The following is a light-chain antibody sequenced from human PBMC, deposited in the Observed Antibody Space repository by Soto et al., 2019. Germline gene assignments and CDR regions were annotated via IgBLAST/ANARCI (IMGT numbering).Light chain of an antibody. J-gene: IGLJ1*01. CDR1: DSNIGSNS. CDR2: YNN. V-gene: IGLV1-47*02. CDR3: AAWDDSLRACV. Sequence: QSALTQEPSASGTAGQGVTISCSGSDSNIGSNSVYWYQHLPKTAPKLLIYYNNQRPSGVPDRFSGSRSGTSASLAISGIRSEDEADYYCAAWDDSLRACVFGTGTKV.